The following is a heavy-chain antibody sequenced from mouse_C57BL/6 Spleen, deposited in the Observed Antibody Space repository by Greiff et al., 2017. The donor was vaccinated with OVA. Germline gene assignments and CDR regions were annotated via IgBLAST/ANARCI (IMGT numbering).Heavy chain of an antibody. D-gene: IGHD3-3*01. Sequence: QVQLQQPGAELVMPGASVKLSCKASGYTFTSYWMPWVKQRPGQGLEWIGEIDPSDSYTNYNQKFKGKSTLTVDKSSSTAYLQLSSLTSEDSAVYYCARGDPNYAMDYWGQGTSVTVSS. V-gene: IGHV1-69*01. CDR2: IDPSDSYT. CDR3: ARGDPNYAMDY. CDR1: GYTFTSYW. J-gene: IGHJ4*01.